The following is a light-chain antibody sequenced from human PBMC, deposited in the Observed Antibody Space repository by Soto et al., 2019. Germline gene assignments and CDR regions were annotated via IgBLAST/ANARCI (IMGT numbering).Light chain of an antibody. CDR3: QQRYRWPPIT. J-gene: IGKJ5*01. CDR2: DAS. V-gene: IGKV3-11*01. CDR1: QSVSTR. Sequence: EIVITQSPATLSVSPGERVTSSCRAGQSVSTRLAWYQHKPRQAPRLLMYDASNRATGGPARFSGSGSGTDFTLTISSLEPEDFAVYYCQQRYRWPPITFGQGTRLEIK.